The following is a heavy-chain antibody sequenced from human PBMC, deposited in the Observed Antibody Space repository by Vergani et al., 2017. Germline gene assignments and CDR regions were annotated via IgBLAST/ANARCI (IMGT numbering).Heavy chain of an antibody. Sequence: EVQMVESGGGLVNPGGSLRPPGVASGFTFSHYSMNRVRQAPGKGLEWVSSISGNNDDVYYADSVKGRFTISRDNAKNSLYLDMSSLRAEDTAVYYCVRDVRVSRTWGQGTLVAVSS. CDR1: GFTFSHYS. J-gene: IGHJ3*01. V-gene: IGHV3-21*01. CDR3: VRDVRVSRT. CDR2: ISGNNDDV.